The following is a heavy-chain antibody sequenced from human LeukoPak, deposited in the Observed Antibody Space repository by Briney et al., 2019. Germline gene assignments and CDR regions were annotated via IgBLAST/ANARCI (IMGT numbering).Heavy chain of an antibody. CDR1: GYTFTSYG. J-gene: IGHJ6*03. CDR2: ISAYNGNT. D-gene: IGHD3-3*01. CDR3: ARAAYDFWSGYFGYYYMDV. Sequence: ASVEVSCKASGYTFTSYGISWVRQAPGQGLEWMGWISAYNGNTNYAQELQGRVTMTTDTSTSTAYMELRSLRSDDTAVYNCARAAYDFWSGYFGYYYMDVWGKGTTVTVSS. V-gene: IGHV1-18*01.